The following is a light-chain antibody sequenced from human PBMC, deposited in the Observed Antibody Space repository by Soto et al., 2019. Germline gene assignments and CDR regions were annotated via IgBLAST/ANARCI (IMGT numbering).Light chain of an antibody. J-gene: IGKJ4*01. CDR3: QQYGSSPLT. CDR1: QSVSSNS. V-gene: IGKV3D-20*01. Sequence: EIVLTQSPATLSLSPGERASLSCGASQSVSSNSLAWYQQKPGLAPRLLIYDASTRATDIPDRFSGSGSGTDFTLNINRLEPEDFAVYYCQQYGSSPLTFGRGTKVEIK. CDR2: DAS.